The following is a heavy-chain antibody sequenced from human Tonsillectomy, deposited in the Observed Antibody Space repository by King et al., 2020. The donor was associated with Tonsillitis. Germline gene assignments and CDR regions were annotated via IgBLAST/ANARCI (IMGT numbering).Heavy chain of an antibody. CDR1: GYTFTNYY. D-gene: IGHD2-21*02. CDR3: ARDGGLLSPYWYCDL. CDR2: INPSGGST. J-gene: IGHJ2*01. Sequence: QLVQSGAEVKKPGASVKVSCKASGYTFTNYYMHWVRQAPGQGLEWMGFINPSGGSTSYAQKFQGRVTMTRDTSTSTVYMELSSLRSEDTAVYYCARDGGLLSPYWYCDLGGRGTLVTVSS. V-gene: IGHV1-46*01.